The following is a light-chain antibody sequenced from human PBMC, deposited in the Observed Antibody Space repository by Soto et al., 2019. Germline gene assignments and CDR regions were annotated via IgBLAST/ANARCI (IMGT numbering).Light chain of an antibody. CDR2: YDS. Sequence: SYELTQRPSVSVAPGKTARITCGGNNIGSKSVHWYQQKPGQAPVLVIYYDSDRPSGIPERFSGSNSGNTATLTISRVEAVDEADYYCQVWDSSSDHVVFGGGTQLTVL. CDR3: QVWDSSSDHVV. V-gene: IGLV3-21*04. J-gene: IGLJ2*01. CDR1: NIGSKS.